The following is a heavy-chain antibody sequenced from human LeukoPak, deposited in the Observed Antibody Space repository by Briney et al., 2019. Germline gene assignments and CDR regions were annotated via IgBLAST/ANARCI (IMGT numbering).Heavy chain of an antibody. CDR1: GYTFTGYY. Sequence: ASVKVSCKASGYTFTGYYMHWVRQAAGQGREWMGWINPNSGGTNYAQKFQGRVTMTRDTSISTAYMELSRLRSDDTAVYYCARGNFDWLLSVYYYYMDVWGRGTTVTVSS. V-gene: IGHV1-2*02. CDR3: ARGNFDWLLSVYYYYMDV. J-gene: IGHJ6*03. CDR2: INPNSGGT. D-gene: IGHD3-9*01.